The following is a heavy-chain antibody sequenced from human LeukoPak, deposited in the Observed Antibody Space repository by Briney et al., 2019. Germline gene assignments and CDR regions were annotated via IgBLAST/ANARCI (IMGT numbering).Heavy chain of an antibody. CDR3: ARGDCSGGSCYLSLTTIDY. Sequence: PGGSLRLSCAASGFTFSNYAMHWVRQAPGKGLQYVSDISSNGGSTYYADSVKGRFTISRDNSKNTLYLQMGSLRAEDMAVYYCARGDCSGGSCYLSLTTIDYWGQGTLVTVSS. CDR1: GFTFSNYA. V-gene: IGHV3-64*02. CDR2: ISSNGGST. D-gene: IGHD2-15*01. J-gene: IGHJ4*02.